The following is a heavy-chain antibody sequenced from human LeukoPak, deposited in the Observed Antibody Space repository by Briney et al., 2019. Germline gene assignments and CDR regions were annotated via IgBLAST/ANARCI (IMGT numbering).Heavy chain of an antibody. V-gene: IGHV1-46*01. Sequence: ASVKVSCMASGYTFTSYYLQWVRHAPGQGLEWMGIINPSGGSTTYAQKFQGRVTLTRDTSTTTVHMELSSLRSEDTAVYYCARTYSSSGCVDYRGQGTLVTVSS. CDR3: ARTYSSSGCVDY. CDR1: GYTFTSYY. J-gene: IGHJ4*02. CDR2: INPSGGST. D-gene: IGHD6-13*01.